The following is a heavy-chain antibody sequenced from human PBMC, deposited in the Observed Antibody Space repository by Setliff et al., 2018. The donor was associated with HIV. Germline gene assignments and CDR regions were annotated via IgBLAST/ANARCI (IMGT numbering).Heavy chain of an antibody. D-gene: IGHD3-22*01. J-gene: IGHJ2*01. CDR2: IIPIFGTS. V-gene: IGHV1-69*13. CDR1: GGTFSSYA. CDR3: ARDDHYYDMGSILSDWYFDL. Sequence: SVKVSCKASGGTFSSYAISWVRQAPGQGLEWMGGIIPIFGTSNYPQKFQGRVTITADESTSTAYMELSSLTSEDTAVYYCARDDHYYDMGSILSDWYFDLWGRGTLVTVSS.